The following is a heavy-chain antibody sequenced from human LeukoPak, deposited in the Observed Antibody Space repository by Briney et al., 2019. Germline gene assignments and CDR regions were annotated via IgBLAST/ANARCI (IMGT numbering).Heavy chain of an antibody. CDR2: IYYSGST. Sequence: SSETLSLTCTVSGGSISSSIYYWGWIRQPPGKGLEWIGSIYYSGSTYYNPSLKSRVTIPVDTSKNQFSLKLSSVTAADTAVYYCARHSSGWYEFDYWGQGTLVTVSS. CDR3: ARHSSGWYEFDY. V-gene: IGHV4-39*01. J-gene: IGHJ4*02. CDR1: GGSISSSIYY. D-gene: IGHD6-19*01.